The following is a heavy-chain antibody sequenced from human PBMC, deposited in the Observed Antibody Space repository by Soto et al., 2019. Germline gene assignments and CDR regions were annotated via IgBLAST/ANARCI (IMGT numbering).Heavy chain of an antibody. Sequence: SETLSLTCAVSGGSISSGGYSWSWIRQPPGKGLEWIGYIYHSGSTYYNPSFKSRVTISVDRSKNQFSLKLSSVTAADTAVYYCARMYCSSTSCYYIWLDPWGQGTLVTVSS. J-gene: IGHJ5*02. CDR3: ARMYCSSTSCYYIWLDP. D-gene: IGHD2-2*01. V-gene: IGHV4-30-2*01. CDR1: GGSISSGGYS. CDR2: IYHSGST.